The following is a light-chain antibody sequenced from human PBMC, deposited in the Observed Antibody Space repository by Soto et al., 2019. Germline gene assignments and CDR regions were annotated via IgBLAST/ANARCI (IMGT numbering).Light chain of an antibody. CDR1: QDISNY. J-gene: IGKJ3*01. CDR3: QQYDNPLFT. CDR2: DAS. V-gene: IGKV1-33*01. Sequence: DIQMTQSPSSLSASVGDRVTITCQASQDISNYLNWYQQKPGKAPKLLIYDASNLETGVPPRFSGSGSGTDFTFTISSLQPEDIATFYCQQYDNPLFTFGPGTKVDIK.